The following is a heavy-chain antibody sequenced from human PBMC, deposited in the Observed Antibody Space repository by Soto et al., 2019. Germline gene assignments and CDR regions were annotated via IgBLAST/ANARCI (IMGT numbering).Heavy chain of an antibody. J-gene: IGHJ4*02. CDR1: GFIFSSYA. Sequence: AGGSLRLSCSASGFIFSSYAMHWVRQAPGKGLEYVSGISSNGGSTYYADSVKGRFTISRDYSKNTLNLQMSSLRAEDTAVYYCVKDQGGSYYVLDFWGQGTLVTVSS. D-gene: IGHD1-26*01. CDR2: ISSNGGST. V-gene: IGHV3-64D*08. CDR3: VKDQGGSYYVLDF.